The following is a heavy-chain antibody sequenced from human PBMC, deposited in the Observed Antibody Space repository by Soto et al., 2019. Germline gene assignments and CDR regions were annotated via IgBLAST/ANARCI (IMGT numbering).Heavy chain of an antibody. Sequence: GAAVKVSCKACGYTFTSYYMHWVRQAPGQGLEWMGIINPSGGSTSYAQKFQGRVTMTRDRSTSTVYMELSSLRSEDTAVYYCARDQITRTSCPYWGAHFESGYCRGYGMDVWGQGTTVTVS. J-gene: IGHJ6*02. V-gene: IGHV1-46*01. D-gene: IGHD3-3*01. CDR2: INPSGGST. CDR1: GYTFTSYY. CDR3: ARDQITRTSCPYWGAHFESGYCRGYGMDV.